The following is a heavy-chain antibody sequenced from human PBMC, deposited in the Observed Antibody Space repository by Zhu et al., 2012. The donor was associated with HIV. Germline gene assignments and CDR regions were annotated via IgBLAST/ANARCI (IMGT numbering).Heavy chain of an antibody. V-gene: IGHV4-30-4*08. J-gene: IGHJ1*01. CDR2: IYYSGST. CDR1: GGSISSGDYY. Sequence: QVQLQESGPGLVKPSQTLSLTCTVSGGSISSGDYYWSWIRQPPGKGLEWIGYIYYSGSTYYNPFLKSRVTISVDTSKNQFSLKLSSVTAADTAVYYCARSRLRGIYLEYFQHWARAPWSPSPQ. D-gene: IGHD3-10*01. CDR3: ARSRLRGIYLEYFQH.